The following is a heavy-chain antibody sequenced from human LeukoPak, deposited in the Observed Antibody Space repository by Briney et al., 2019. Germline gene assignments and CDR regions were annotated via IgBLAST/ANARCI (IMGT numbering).Heavy chain of an antibody. D-gene: IGHD2-15*01. CDR2: ISYDGSNK. Sequence: GGPLRLSCAASGFTFSSYGMHWVRQAPGKGLEWVAVISYDGSNKYYADSVKGRFTISRDNSKNTLYLQMNSLRAEDTAVYYCAKDRWGGSPPYYFDYWGQGTLVTVSS. CDR1: GFTFSSYG. V-gene: IGHV3-30*18. CDR3: AKDRWGGSPPYYFDY. J-gene: IGHJ4*02.